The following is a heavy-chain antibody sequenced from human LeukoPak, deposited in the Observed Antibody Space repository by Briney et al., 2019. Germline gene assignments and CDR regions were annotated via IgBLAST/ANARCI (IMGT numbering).Heavy chain of an antibody. Sequence: GGSLRLSCSASGFTFSSYAMHWVRQAPGKGLEWVAVISYDGSNKYYADSVKGRFTISRDNSKNTLYLQMNSLRAEDTAVYYCAKPAGGITIFGVATIARMDVWGQGTTVTVSS. CDR3: AKPAGGITIFGVATIARMDV. CDR2: ISYDGSNK. V-gene: IGHV3-30*18. CDR1: GFTFSSYA. J-gene: IGHJ6*02. D-gene: IGHD3-3*01.